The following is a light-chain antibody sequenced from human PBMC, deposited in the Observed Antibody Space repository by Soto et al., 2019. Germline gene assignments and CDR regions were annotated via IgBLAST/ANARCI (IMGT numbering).Light chain of an antibody. J-gene: IGKJ5*01. CDR2: DAS. CDR1: QSVGSY. Sequence: IVMTQSPASLSLWPGDRSTLSRMASQSVGSYLAWYQQKPGQAPRLLIYDASNRATGIPARVSGSGSGTHFTLTISSLEHEDFALYYCQQRSNWPRITVGQGTRLEI. CDR3: QQRSNWPRIT. V-gene: IGKV3-11*01.